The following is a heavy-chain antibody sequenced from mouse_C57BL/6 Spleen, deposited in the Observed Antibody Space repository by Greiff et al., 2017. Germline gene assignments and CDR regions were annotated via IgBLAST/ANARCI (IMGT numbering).Heavy chain of an antibody. CDR1: GYSFTGYF. Sequence: VQLKESGPELVKPGDSVKISCKASGYSFTGYFMNWVMQSHGKSLEWIGRINPYNGDTFYNQKFKGKATLTVDKSSSTAHMELRSLTSEDSAVYYCARADYDYDGFAYGGQGTLVTVSA. D-gene: IGHD2-4*01. J-gene: IGHJ3*01. CDR2: INPYNGDT. V-gene: IGHV1-20*01. CDR3: ARADYDYDGFAY.